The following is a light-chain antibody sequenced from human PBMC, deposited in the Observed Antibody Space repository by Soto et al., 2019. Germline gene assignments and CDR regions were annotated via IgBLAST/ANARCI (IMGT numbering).Light chain of an antibody. CDR1: SSNIAKNY. CDR3: AAWDDRLSGYG. V-gene: IGLV1-47*02. Sequence: QSVLTQPPSTSGTPGQRVTISCSGDSSNIAKNYVYWYQQVPGMAPKLLIYSDNQRPSGVPDRFSGSKSGTSASLAISGLRSEGEADYYCAAWDDRLSGYGFGGGTRSPS. CDR2: SDN. J-gene: IGLJ1*01.